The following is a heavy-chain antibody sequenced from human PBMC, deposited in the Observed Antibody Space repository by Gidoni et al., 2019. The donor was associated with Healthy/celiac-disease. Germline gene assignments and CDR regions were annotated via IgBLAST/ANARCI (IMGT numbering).Heavy chain of an antibody. CDR1: GFPFSNAW. J-gene: IGHJ6*02. Sequence: EVQLVESGGGLVKPGGSLRPSCAASGFPFSNAWMRWVRQAPGKGLEWVGRIKSKTEGGTTDYAAPVKGRFTISRDDSKNTLYLQMNSLKTEDTAVYYCTTSISGYDSDYYYYGMDVWGQGTTVTVSS. D-gene: IGHD5-12*01. CDR2: IKSKTEGGTT. V-gene: IGHV3-15*01. CDR3: TTSISGYDSDYYYYGMDV.